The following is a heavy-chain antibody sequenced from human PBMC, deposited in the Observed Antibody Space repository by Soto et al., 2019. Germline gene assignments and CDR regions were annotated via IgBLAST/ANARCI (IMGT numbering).Heavy chain of an antibody. CDR1: GFTFTSYA. D-gene: IGHD4-17*01. CDR2: ITSNGGTT. V-gene: IGHV3-64*01. J-gene: IGHJ4*02. CDR3: VREAYGVEKLHPDY. Sequence: EVQLVESGGGLVQPGGSLRLYCGASGFTFTSYAMHWVRQAPGKGLEYVSGITSNGGTTYYASSVKARFIISRDNSKNTLYLQLGSLRAEDMAVYYCVREAYGVEKLHPDYWGQGTLVTVSS.